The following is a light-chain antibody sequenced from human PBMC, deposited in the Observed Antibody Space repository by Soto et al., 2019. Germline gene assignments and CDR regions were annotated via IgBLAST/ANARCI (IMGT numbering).Light chain of an antibody. Sequence: QTVVTQEPSLAVSPGGTVTLTCASSAGAVTSSSYPGWFQQKPGQAPRPLIHSATDKHSWTPARFSGSLLGGKAALTLSGVQPEDEAEYYCLLYFSGGQGVFSGGTKLTVL. CDR3: LLYFSGGQGV. CDR2: SAT. J-gene: IGLJ2*01. CDR1: AGAVTSSSY. V-gene: IGLV7-43*01.